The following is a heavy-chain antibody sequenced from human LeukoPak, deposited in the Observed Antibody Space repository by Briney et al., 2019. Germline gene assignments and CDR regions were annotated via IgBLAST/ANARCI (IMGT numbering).Heavy chain of an antibody. CDR2: ISSYGDKT. Sequence: GGSLRLSCSASGFTFSNCAMHWVRQAPGKGPEYVSVISSYGDKTYYADSVKGRFTISRDNSKNTVSLQMSSLRAEDTAVDYCVKDLYKGDTSSWYYFDYWGQGTLVTVSS. CDR3: VKDLYKGDTSSWYYFDY. CDR1: GFTFSNCA. V-gene: IGHV3-64D*06. J-gene: IGHJ4*02. D-gene: IGHD6-13*01.